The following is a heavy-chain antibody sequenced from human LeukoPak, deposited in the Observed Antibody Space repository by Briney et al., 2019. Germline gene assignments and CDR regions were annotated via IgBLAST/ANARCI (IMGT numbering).Heavy chain of an antibody. CDR1: GGSFSSYY. V-gene: IGHV4-4*07. Sequence: SETLSLTCTVSGGSFSSYYWSWIRQPAGNGLEWIGRIYTSGSTNYNPSLKSRVTMSVDTSKNQFSLKLNSVTAADTAVYYCARAGDSTSPLDYWGQGTLVTVSS. J-gene: IGHJ4*02. D-gene: IGHD2-2*01. CDR3: ARAGDSTSPLDY. CDR2: IYTSGST.